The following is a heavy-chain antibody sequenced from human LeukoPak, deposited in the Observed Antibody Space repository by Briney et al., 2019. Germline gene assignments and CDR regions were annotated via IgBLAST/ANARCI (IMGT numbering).Heavy chain of an antibody. D-gene: IGHD4-23*01. CDR3: ARAYGGNSEGIWFDP. CDR2: INPNSGGT. CDR1: GYTFASYG. V-gene: IGHV1-2*02. J-gene: IGHJ5*02. Sequence: ASVKVSCKASGYTFASYGISWVRQAPGQGLEWMGWINPNSGGTNYAQKFQGRVTMTRDTSISTAYMELSRLRSDDTAVYYCARAYGGNSEGIWFDPWGQGTLVIVSS.